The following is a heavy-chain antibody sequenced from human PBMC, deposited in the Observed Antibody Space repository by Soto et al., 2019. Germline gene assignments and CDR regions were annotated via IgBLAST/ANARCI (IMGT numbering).Heavy chain of an antibody. J-gene: IGHJ3*02. Sequence: QVQLVESGGGVVQPGRSLRLSCAASGFTFSSYAMHWVRQAPGKGLEWVAVISYDGSNKYYADSVKGRFTISRDNSKNTLYLQMTSLRAEDTAVYYCARATSGWYKDACDIWGQGTMVTVSS. CDR2: ISYDGSNK. V-gene: IGHV3-30-3*01. D-gene: IGHD6-19*01. CDR3: ARATSGWYKDACDI. CDR1: GFTFSSYA.